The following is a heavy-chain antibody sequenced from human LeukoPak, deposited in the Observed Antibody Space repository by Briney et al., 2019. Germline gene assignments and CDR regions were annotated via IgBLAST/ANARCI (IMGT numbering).Heavy chain of an antibody. Sequence: GGSLRLSCAASGFTFSSNYMSWVRQAPGKGLEWVSVIYSGGSTYYADSVKGRFTISRDNSKNTLYLQMNSLRAEDTAVYYCAREEVTMVRGVIDYWGQGTLVTVSS. CDR2: IYSGGST. CDR3: AREEVTMVRGVIDY. V-gene: IGHV3-53*01. J-gene: IGHJ4*02. D-gene: IGHD3-10*01. CDR1: GFTFSSNY.